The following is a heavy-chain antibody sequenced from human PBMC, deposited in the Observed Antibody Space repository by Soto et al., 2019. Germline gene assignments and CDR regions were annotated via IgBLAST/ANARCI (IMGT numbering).Heavy chain of an antibody. J-gene: IGHJ4*02. Sequence: AGGSLRLSCAASGFTFSNYALIWVRQAPGKGLKWVAVISHTGGGTYYTDSVKGRFIVSRDNSKNSVYLEMNSLSAEDTALYYCARESEDLTSNFDYWGQ. V-gene: IGHV3-23*01. CDR1: GFTFSNYA. CDR3: ARESEDLTSNFDY. CDR2: ISHTGGGT.